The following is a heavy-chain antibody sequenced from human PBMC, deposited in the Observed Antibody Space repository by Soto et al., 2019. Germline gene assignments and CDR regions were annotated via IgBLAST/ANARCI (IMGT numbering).Heavy chain of an antibody. D-gene: IGHD2-8*01. CDR3: TTDSYSTITIVLFDF. Sequence: AGGSLRLSCAASGFTFTNAWINWFRQAPGKGLEWVGRIKSKTDGGTTDYAEPVKGRFAISRDDSNNMVYLQMNSLKIEDTAVYYCTTDSYSTITIVLFDFSGHGALVTVS. V-gene: IGHV3-15*07. J-gene: IGHJ5*01. CDR2: IKSKTDGGTT. CDR1: GFTFTNAW.